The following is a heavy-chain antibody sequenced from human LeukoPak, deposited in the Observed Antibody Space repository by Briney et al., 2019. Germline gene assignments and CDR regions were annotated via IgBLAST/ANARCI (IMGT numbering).Heavy chain of an antibody. CDR1: GFTFSSYW. Sequence: GGSLRLSCAASGFTFSSYWMHWVRQAPGKGLVWVSRINSDGGSTSYADSVKGRFTISRDNAKNTLYLQMNSLRAEDTAVYYCASYHDSSGYLFDYWGQGTLVTVSS. J-gene: IGHJ4*02. V-gene: IGHV3-74*01. D-gene: IGHD3-22*01. CDR2: INSDGGST. CDR3: ASYHDSSGYLFDY.